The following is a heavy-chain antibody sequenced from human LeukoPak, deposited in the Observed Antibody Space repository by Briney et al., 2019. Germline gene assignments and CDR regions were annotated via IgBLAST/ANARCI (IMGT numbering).Heavy chain of an antibody. Sequence: SVKVSCKASGGTFSSYAISWVRQAPGQGLEWMGGIIPIFGTANYAQKFQGRVTITADVSTSTAYMELSSLRSEDTAVYYCARESGYYDSSGLDYWGQGTLVTVSS. V-gene: IGHV1-69*13. J-gene: IGHJ4*02. CDR1: GGTFSSYA. CDR2: IIPIFGTA. CDR3: ARESGYYDSSGLDY. D-gene: IGHD3-22*01.